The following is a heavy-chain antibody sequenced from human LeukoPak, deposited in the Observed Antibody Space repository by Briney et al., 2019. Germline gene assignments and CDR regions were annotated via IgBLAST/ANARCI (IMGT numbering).Heavy chain of an antibody. CDR2: ISANSGQT. Sequence: ASVKVSCKAAGYTFTRFGISWVRQAPGQGLEWMGWISANSGQTYYAQKLQGRVTMTTDTSTSTAYMELRSLRSDDTAIYYCARDFYHRHCGGGYCYVLDSWGQGTLVTVSS. J-gene: IGHJ4*02. CDR3: ARDFYHRHCGGGYCYVLDS. V-gene: IGHV1-18*01. CDR1: GYTFTRFG. D-gene: IGHD2-21*01.